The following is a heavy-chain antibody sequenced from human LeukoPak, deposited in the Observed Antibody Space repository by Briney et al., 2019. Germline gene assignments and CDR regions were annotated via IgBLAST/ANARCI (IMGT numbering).Heavy chain of an antibody. Sequence: SETLSLTCAVYGGSFSGYYWSWIRQPPGKGLEWIGEINDSGSTNYNPSLKSRVTISVDTSKNQFSLKLSSVTAADTAVYYCAREKNNAEYFQHRGQGTLVTVSS. CDR3: AREKNNAEYFQH. D-gene: IGHD1/OR15-1a*01. J-gene: IGHJ1*01. CDR2: INDSGST. V-gene: IGHV4-34*01. CDR1: GGSFSGYY.